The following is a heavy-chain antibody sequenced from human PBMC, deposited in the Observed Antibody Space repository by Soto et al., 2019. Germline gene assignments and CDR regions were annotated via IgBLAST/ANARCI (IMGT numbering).Heavy chain of an antibody. V-gene: IGHV1-24*01. D-gene: IGHD3-9*01. CDR1: GYTLTELS. Sequence: GASVKVSCKVSGYTLTELSMHWVRQAPGRGLEWMGGFDPEDGETIYAQKFQGRVTMTEDTSTDTAYMELSSLRSEDTAVYYCATAARYFDWYAYYFDYWGQGTLVTVSS. CDR3: ATAARYFDWYAYYFDY. J-gene: IGHJ4*02. CDR2: FDPEDGET.